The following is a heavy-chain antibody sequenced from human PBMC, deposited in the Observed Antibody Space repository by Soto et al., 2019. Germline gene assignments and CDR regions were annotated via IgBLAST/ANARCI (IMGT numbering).Heavy chain of an antibody. CDR2: IIPMLGVR. CDR1: GGTFSTYS. CDR3: TIGSWSGEVFDI. J-gene: IGHJ3*02. V-gene: IGHV1-69*02. Sequence: QVQLVQSGAEVKKPGSSVKVSCKDSGGTFSTYSMFWVRQAPGQGLEWMGRIIPMLGVRNFAQRFQDRVTXXAXXSTATVHMELSSLRAEDTALYYCTIGSWSGEVFDIWGQGTMVTVSS. D-gene: IGHD2-21*01.